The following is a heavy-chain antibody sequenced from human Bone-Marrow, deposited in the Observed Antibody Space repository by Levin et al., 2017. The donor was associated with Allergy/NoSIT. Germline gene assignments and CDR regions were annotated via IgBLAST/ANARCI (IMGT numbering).Heavy chain of an antibody. J-gene: IGHJ4*02. CDR1: GGSISSGDYY. CDR2: IYYSGST. V-gene: IGHV4-30-4*01. D-gene: IGHD6-13*01. Sequence: KPSETLSLTCTVSGGSISSGDYYWSWIRQPPGKGLEWIGYIYYSGSTYYNPSLKSRVTISVDTSKNQFSLKLSSVTAADTAVYYCRGIAAAAPTWEVDYWGQGTLVTVSS. CDR3: RGIAAAAPTWEVDY.